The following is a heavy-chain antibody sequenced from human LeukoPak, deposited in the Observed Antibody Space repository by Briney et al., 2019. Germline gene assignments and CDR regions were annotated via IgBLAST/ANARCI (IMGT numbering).Heavy chain of an antibody. CDR2: INHSGST. V-gene: IGHV4-34*01. J-gene: IGHJ5*02. CDR1: GGSFSGYY. CDR3: ARGTYTMVRGVISVDNWFDP. D-gene: IGHD3-10*01. Sequence: SETLSLTCAVYGGSFSGYYWSWIRQPPGKGLEWIGEINHSGSTNYNPSLKSRVTISVDTSKNQFSLKLSSVTAADTAVYYCARGTYTMVRGVISVDNWFDPWGQGTPVTVSS.